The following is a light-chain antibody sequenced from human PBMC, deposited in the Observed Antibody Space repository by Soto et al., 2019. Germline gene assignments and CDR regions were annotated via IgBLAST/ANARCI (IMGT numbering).Light chain of an antibody. V-gene: IGLV2-8*01. CDR2: EVS. Sequence: QSALTQPPSASGSPGQSVTISCTGTTSDIGSYNYVSWYQQHPGKAPKFMIYEVSKRPSGVPDRFSGSKSGNTASLTVSGLQAEDEADYYCSSSAGSDTYVVFGGGTQLTVL. CDR3: SSSAGSDTYVV. J-gene: IGLJ2*01. CDR1: TSDIGSYNY.